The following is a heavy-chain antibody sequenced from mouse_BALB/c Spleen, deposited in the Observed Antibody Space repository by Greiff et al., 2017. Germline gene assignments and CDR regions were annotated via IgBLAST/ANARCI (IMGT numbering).Heavy chain of an antibody. V-gene: IGHV5-9-4*01. Sequence: DVKLVESGGDLVKPGGSLKLSCAASGFTFSSYAMSWVRQSPEKRLEWVAEISSGGSYTYYPDTVTGRFTISRDNAKNTLYLEMSSLRSEDTAMYYCARGDGYYAFAYWGQGTLVTVSA. CDR3: ARGDGYYAFAY. CDR1: GFTFSSYA. CDR2: ISSGGSYT. J-gene: IGHJ3*01. D-gene: IGHD2-3*01.